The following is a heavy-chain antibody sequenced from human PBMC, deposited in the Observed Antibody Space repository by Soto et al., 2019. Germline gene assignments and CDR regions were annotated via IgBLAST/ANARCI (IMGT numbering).Heavy chain of an antibody. V-gene: IGHV1-69*13. J-gene: IGHJ5*02. D-gene: IGHD3-10*01. CDR3: ARERRITMVRGPRNWFDP. CDR2: IIPIFGTA. Sequence: ASVKVSCKASGGTFSSYAISWVRQAPGQGLEWMGGIIPIFGTANYAQKFQGRVTITADESTSTAYMELSSLRSEDTAVYYCARERRITMVRGPRNWFDPWGQGTLVTVSS. CDR1: GGTFSSYA.